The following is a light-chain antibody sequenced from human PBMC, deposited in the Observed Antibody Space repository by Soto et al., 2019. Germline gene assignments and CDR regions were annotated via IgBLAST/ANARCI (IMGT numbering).Light chain of an antibody. CDR1: SSDIGGYNY. CDR2: EVS. Sequence: QSALTQPASVSGSPGQSITISWTGTSSDIGGYNYVSWYQQHPGKAPKVIIYEVSNRPSGVSNRFSGSKSGNTASLTISGLQAEDEADYYCNSYTSSSTRVFGGGTKLTVL. CDR3: NSYTSSSTRV. V-gene: IGLV2-14*01. J-gene: IGLJ2*01.